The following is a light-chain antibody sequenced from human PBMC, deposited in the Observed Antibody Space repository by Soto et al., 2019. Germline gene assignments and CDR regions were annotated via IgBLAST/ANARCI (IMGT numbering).Light chain of an antibody. CDR2: GAS. CDR1: QSVSSD. CDR3: QQYNSWPRT. J-gene: IGKJ1*01. Sequence: EIVMTQSPGTLSVSPGEGATLSCRASQSVSSDLAWIQQKPGQAPRLLIYGASTRATGIPARFSGSWSGTEFTLTISSLQPEDFAVYSCQQYNSWPRTFGQGTKVEIK. V-gene: IGKV3-15*01.